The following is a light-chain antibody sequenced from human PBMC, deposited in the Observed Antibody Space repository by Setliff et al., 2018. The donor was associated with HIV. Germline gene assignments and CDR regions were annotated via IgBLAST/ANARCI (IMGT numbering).Light chain of an antibody. V-gene: IGLV2-14*01. CDR2: EVS. CDR3: SSYTSSSLYV. Sequence: QSVLTQPASVSGSPGQSIAISCTGTSSDVGSYNYVSWYQQHPGKAPKLMIYEVSNRPSGVSNRFSGSKSGNTASLTISVLQAEDEADYYCSSYTSSSLYVFGTGTKVTVL. J-gene: IGLJ1*01. CDR1: SSDVGSYNY.